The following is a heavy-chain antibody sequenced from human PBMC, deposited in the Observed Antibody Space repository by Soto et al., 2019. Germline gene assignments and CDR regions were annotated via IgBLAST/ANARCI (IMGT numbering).Heavy chain of an antibody. J-gene: IGHJ4*02. V-gene: IGHV3-23*01. CDR3: AKDTGRLSIAAAGTAYFDY. CDR1: GFTFISYA. D-gene: IGHD6-13*01. CDR2: ISGRGGST. Sequence: GGPLRLSCAASGFTFISYAMSWVRQAPGKGLEGVSAISGRGGSTYYADSVKGRFTISRDNSKNTLYLQMNSRRAEDTAVYYCAKDTGRLSIAAAGTAYFDYWGQGTLVTVSS.